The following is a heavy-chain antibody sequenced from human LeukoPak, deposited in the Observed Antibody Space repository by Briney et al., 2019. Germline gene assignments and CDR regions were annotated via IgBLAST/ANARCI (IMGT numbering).Heavy chain of an antibody. J-gene: IGHJ3*02. D-gene: IGHD4-17*01. CDR2: ISYIGST. V-gene: IGHV4-59*11. CDR1: DDSFSSHY. Sequence: ASETLSLTCAVSDDSFSSHYWTWIRQPPGKGLEWIGYISYIGSTNYNPSIKSRVTISIDTSKNQFSLKLSSVTAADTAVYYCARDLVTVTKGFDIWGQGTMVSVSS. CDR3: ARDLVTVTKGFDI.